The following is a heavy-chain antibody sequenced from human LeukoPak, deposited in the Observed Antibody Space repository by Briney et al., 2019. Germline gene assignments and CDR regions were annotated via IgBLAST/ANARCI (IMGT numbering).Heavy chain of an antibody. CDR3: ARDRRAAQKPALDY. J-gene: IGHJ4*02. D-gene: IGHD6-6*01. V-gene: IGHV3-74*01. CDR2: INTDGSST. CDR1: GFTFSSYW. Sequence: GGSLRLSCAASGFTFSSYWMHWVRQAPGKGLVWVSRINTDGSSTSYADSVKGRFTISRDNAKNTLYLQMNSLRAGDTAVYYCARDRRAAQKPALDYWGQGTLVTVSS.